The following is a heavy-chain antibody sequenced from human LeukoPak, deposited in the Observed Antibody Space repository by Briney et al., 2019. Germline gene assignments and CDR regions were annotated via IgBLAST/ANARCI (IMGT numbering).Heavy chain of an antibody. Sequence: AGTLRLSCAASKFTFSLYSMNWVPQAPGKGLEGGLYISSGSSTISYADSGKGSFTISRAIAKDSLYLQMNSLRAEDTAVYYCARSGGADYWGQGTLVTVSS. CDR2: ISSGSSTI. J-gene: IGHJ4*02. V-gene: IGHV3-48*01. CDR1: KFTFSLYS. D-gene: IGHD3-3*01. CDR3: ARSGGADY.